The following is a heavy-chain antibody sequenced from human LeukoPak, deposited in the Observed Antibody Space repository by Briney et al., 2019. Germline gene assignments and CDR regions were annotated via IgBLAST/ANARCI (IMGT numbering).Heavy chain of an antibody. V-gene: IGHV4-59*07. J-gene: IGHJ4*02. Sequence: PTDTLSLTCTVSGGSIFSYYWSWIRQPPGKGLEWIGYIYYTGSTNYNPSLKSRVTISVDTSRNQFSLKVNSVTAADTAVYYCARVGYAYGPFDYWGQGTLVTVSS. D-gene: IGHD5-18*01. CDR1: GGSIFSYY. CDR2: IYYTGST. CDR3: ARVGYAYGPFDY.